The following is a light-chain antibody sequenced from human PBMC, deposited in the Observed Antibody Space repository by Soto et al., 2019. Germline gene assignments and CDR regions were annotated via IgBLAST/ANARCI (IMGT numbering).Light chain of an antibody. J-gene: IGKJ1*01. CDR2: AAS. Sequence: DIQMTQSPSSLSASVGDRVTITCRASQSISNYLNWYQQKPGKAPKLLIFAASSLQSGVPSRFSGSGSGTDFTLTIRSRQPEDFATYYCQQSYSTPQTFGQGTRVEIK. CDR3: QQSYSTPQT. V-gene: IGKV1-39*01. CDR1: QSISNY.